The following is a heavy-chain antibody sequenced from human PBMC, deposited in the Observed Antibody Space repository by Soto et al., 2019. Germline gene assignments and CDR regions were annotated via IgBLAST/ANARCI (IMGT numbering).Heavy chain of an antibody. V-gene: IGHV4-31*03. J-gene: IGHJ4*02. D-gene: IGHD3-22*01. CDR2: IYYSGST. Sequence: SETLSLTCTVSGGSISSGGYYWSWIRQHPGKGLEWIGYIYYSGSTYYNPSLKSRVTISVDTSKNQFSLKLSSVTAADTAVYYCAREGGTGYDSSGYYFDYWGQGTLVTVSS. CDR3: AREGGTGYDSSGYYFDY. CDR1: GGSISSGGYY.